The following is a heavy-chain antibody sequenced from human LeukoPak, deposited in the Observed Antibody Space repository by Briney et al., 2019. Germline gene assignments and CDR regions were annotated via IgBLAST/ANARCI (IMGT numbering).Heavy chain of an antibody. CDR3: AKGVLGAGSLLEYFQH. CDR2: ITTDGSGA. V-gene: IGHV3-23*01. Sequence: GGSLRLPCAASGFAFRNYDMIWVRQAPGRGLEWVSGITTDGSGAYYADSVKGRFTVSRDNSKNTVFLQMNSLRGEDAVIYYCAKGVLGAGSLLEYFQHWGQGTLVTVSS. J-gene: IGHJ1*01. CDR1: GFAFRNYD. D-gene: IGHD3-10*01.